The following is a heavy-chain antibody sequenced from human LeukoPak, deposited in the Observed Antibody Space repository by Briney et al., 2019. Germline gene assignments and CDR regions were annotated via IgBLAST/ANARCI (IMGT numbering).Heavy chain of an antibody. V-gene: IGHV3-21*01. Sequence: GGSLRLSCAASGFIFPTYWMSWVRQALGKGLEWVSSIRRDSSDTRYAGSVMGRFTISRDNARNSLYLQMNSLRAEDTAVYYCARGHFGVVLDHWGRGILVTVSS. CDR1: GFIFPTYW. J-gene: IGHJ4*02. CDR3: ARGHFGVVLDH. D-gene: IGHD3-3*01. CDR2: IRRDSSDT.